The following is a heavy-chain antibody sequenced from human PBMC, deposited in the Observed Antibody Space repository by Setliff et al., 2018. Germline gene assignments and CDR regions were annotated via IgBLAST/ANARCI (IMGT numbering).Heavy chain of an antibody. D-gene: IGHD1-26*01. CDR1: GFTFTTFY. CDR3: ARSPPNRGVGQGHYMDV. J-gene: IGHJ6*03. CDR2: INPNGDRT. V-gene: IGHV1-46*01. Sequence: ASVKVSCKTSGFTFTTFYIHWVRQAPGQGLEWMMMINPNGDRTTYAQKLQDRVTMTIDTSTRTAYVEVRSLRSDDTAVYYCARSPPNRGVGQGHYMDVWGKGTTVTVSS.